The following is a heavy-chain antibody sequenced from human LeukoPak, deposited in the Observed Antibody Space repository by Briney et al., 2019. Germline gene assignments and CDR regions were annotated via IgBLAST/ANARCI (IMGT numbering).Heavy chain of an antibody. J-gene: IGHJ4*02. D-gene: IGHD6-19*01. CDR1: GGSISSYY. CDR3: ARDPSVAGTSD. Sequence: SETLSLTCTVSGGSISSYYWSWIRQPPGKGLEWIGYIYYSGSTNYNPSLKSRVTISVDTSKNQFSLKLSSVTAADTAVYYCARDPSVAGTSDWGQGALVTVSS. V-gene: IGHV4-59*01. CDR2: IYYSGST.